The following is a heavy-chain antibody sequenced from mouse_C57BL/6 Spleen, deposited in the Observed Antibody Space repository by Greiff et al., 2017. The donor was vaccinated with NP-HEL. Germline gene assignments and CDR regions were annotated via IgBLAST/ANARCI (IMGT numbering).Heavy chain of an antibody. CDR2: INPGSGGT. CDR1: GYAFTNYL. Sequence: VQLQQSGAELVRPGTSVKVSCKASGYAFTNYLIEWVKQRPGQGLEWIGVINPGSGGTNYNEKFKGKATLTAYKSSSTAYMQLSSLTSEDSAVYFCARSRDGYYEDAMDYWGQGTSVTVSS. J-gene: IGHJ4*01. V-gene: IGHV1-54*01. CDR3: ARSRDGYYEDAMDY. D-gene: IGHD2-3*01.